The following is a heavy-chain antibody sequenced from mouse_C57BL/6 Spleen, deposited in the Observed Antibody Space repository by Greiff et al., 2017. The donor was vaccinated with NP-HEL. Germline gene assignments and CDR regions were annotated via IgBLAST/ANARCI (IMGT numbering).Heavy chain of an antibody. J-gene: IGHJ4*01. CDR3: ARYGYYYGSSYGGAMDY. Sequence: VQLQQSGPELVKPGASVKMSCKASGYTFTDYNMHWVKQSHGKSLEWIGYINPNNGGTSYNQKFKGKATLTVNKSSSTAYMELRSLTSEDSAVYYCARYGYYYGSSYGGAMDYWGQGTSVTVSS. D-gene: IGHD1-1*01. CDR1: GYTFTDYN. CDR2: INPNNGGT. V-gene: IGHV1-22*01.